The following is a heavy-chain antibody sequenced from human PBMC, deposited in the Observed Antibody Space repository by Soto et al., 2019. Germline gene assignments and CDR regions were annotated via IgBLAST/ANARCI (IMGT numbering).Heavy chain of an antibody. V-gene: IGHV4-4*07. CDR2: IHSSGST. J-gene: IGHJ5*02. CDR1: GASMNSYH. Sequence: SETLSLTCTVSGASMNSYHWSWIRQPAGKGLEWIGHIHSSGSTNYNPSLKSRVTMSVDTSKNQFSLRLMSLTAADTAVYYCARDQGVAAAGITWFDPWGQGSLVTV. D-gene: IGHD6-13*01. CDR3: ARDQGVAAAGITWFDP.